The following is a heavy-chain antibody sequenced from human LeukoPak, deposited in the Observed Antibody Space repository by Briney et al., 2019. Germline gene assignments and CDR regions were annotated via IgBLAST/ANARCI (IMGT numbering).Heavy chain of an antibody. V-gene: IGHV3-23*01. Sequence: PGGSLRLSCAASGFTFSSYAMSWVRQAPGKGLDWVSVISGSGGSTYYADSVKGRFTISRDNSKNTLYLQMNSLRAEDTALYYCAKSPVVHAADYFDYWGQGTLVTVSS. CDR3: AKSPVVHAADYFDY. J-gene: IGHJ4*02. CDR2: ISGSGGST. CDR1: GFTFSSYA. D-gene: IGHD4-23*01.